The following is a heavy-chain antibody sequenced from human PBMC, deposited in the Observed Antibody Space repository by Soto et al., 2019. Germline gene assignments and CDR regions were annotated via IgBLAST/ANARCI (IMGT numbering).Heavy chain of an antibody. CDR3: ARRPAVVAYYYYGMDV. Sequence: PSETLSVTCAVYGGSFSGYYWSWIRQPPGKGLEWIGEINHSGSTNYNPSLKSRVTISVDTSKNQFSLKLSSVTAADTAVYYCARRPAVVAYYYYGMDVWGQGTTVTVSS. V-gene: IGHV4-34*01. D-gene: IGHD2-15*01. CDR1: GGSFSGYY. CDR2: INHSGST. J-gene: IGHJ6*02.